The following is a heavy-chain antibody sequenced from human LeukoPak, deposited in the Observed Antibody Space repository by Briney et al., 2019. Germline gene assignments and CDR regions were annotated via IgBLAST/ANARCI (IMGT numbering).Heavy chain of an antibody. CDR1: GYTFTSYA. CDR3: ARDTIFGVVYDAFDI. D-gene: IGHD3-3*01. CDR2: INTNTGNP. J-gene: IGHJ3*02. V-gene: IGHV7-4-1*02. Sequence: ASVKVSCKASGYTFTSYAMNWVRQAPGQGLEWMGWINTNTGNPTYAQGFTGRFVFSLDTSVSTAYLQISSLKAEDTAVYYCARDTIFGVVYDAFDIWGQGTMVTVSS.